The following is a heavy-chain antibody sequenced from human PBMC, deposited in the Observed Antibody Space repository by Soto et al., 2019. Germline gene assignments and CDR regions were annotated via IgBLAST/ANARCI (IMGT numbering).Heavy chain of an antibody. V-gene: IGHV4-59*01. Sequence: HSETLSLTCTVSGGSISSYYWSWIRQPPGKGLEWIGYIYYSGSTNYNPSLKSRVTISVDTSKNQFSLKLSSVTAADTAVYYCARRYGASFDYWGQGTLVTVSS. CDR1: GGSISSYY. D-gene: IGHD4-17*01. CDR2: IYYSGST. CDR3: ARRYGASFDY. J-gene: IGHJ4*02.